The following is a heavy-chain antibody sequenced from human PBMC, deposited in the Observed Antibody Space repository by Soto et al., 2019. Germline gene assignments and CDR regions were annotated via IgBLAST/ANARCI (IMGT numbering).Heavy chain of an antibody. V-gene: IGHV1-18*01. D-gene: IGHD6-6*01. J-gene: IGHJ4*02. CDR3: ARDPSIAALSPGSMAY. CDR2: ISAYNGNT. Sequence: ASVKVSWKASGYTFTSYGISWVRQAPGQGLEWMGWISAYNGNTNYAQKLQGRVTMTTDTSTSTAYMELRSLRSDDTAVYYCARDPSIAALSPGSMAYWGQGTLVTVSS. CDR1: GYTFTSYG.